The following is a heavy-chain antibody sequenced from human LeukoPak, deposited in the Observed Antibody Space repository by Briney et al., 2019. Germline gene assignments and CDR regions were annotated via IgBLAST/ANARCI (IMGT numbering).Heavy chain of an antibody. CDR2: IYYSGST. V-gene: IGHV4-59*01. Sequence: SETLSLTCTVSGGSISSYYWSWIRQPPGKGLKWIGYIYYSGSTNYNPSLKSRVTISVDTSKNQFSLKLSSVTAADTAVYYCARDLYGDYPRGYYGMDVRGKGTTVTVSS. CDR1: GGSISSYY. CDR3: ARDLYGDYPRGYYGMDV. D-gene: IGHD4-17*01. J-gene: IGHJ6*04.